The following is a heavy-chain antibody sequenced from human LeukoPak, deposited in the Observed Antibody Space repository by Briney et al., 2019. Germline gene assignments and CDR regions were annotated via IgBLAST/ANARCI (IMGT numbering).Heavy chain of an antibody. V-gene: IGHV3-33*01. CDR2: IWYDGSNK. CDR3: AREAVLEDYFDY. J-gene: IGHJ4*02. CDR1: GFTFSSYG. Sequence: GRSLTLSCAASGFTFSSYGMHWVRQAPGKGLEWVAVIWYDGSNKYYADSVKGRFTISRDNSKNTLYLQMNSLRAEGTAVYYCAREAVLEDYFDYWGQGTLVTVSS. D-gene: IGHD3-16*01.